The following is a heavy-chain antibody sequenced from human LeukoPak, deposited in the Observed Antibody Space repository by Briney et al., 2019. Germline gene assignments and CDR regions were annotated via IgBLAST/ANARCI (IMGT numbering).Heavy chain of an antibody. CDR1: GFTFRSYW. Sequence: PGGSLRLSCAASGFTFRSYWMHWVRQYPGKGLEWVANIKRDGSEKYYVDSVKGRFTISRDNAKNSLYLQMNSLRAEDTALYYCARGGNTMIVGEFDYWGQGTLVTVSS. CDR3: ARGGNTMIVGEFDY. CDR2: IKRDGSEK. J-gene: IGHJ4*02. V-gene: IGHV3-7*03. D-gene: IGHD3-22*01.